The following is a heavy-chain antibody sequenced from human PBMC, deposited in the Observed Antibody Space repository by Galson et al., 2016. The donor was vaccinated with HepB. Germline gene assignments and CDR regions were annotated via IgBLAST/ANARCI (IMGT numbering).Heavy chain of an antibody. D-gene: IGHD6-6*01. V-gene: IGHV3-21*06. CDR2: ISSSDYFI. J-gene: IGHJ6*02. CDR3: ARDRGTTSSITHYGMDV. CDR1: GFSFINYR. Sequence: SLRLSCAASGFSFINYRMNWVRQAPGKGLEWVSAISSSDYFINYADSVRGRFTISRDNAKNSVFLQMNSLRPEDTAVYFCARDRGTTSSITHYGMDVWGQGTAVAVSS.